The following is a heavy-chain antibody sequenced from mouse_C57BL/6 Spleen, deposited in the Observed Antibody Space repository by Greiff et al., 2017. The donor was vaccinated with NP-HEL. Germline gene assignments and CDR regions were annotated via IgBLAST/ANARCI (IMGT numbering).Heavy chain of an antibody. CDR3: ARNRGTYSNGWFAY. Sequence: VKLMESGPGLVQPSQSLSITCTVSGFSLTSYGVHWVRQSPGKGLEWLGVIWSGGSTDYNAAFISRLSISKDNSKSQVFFKMNSLQADDTAIYYCARNRGTYSNGWFAYWGQGTLVTVSA. V-gene: IGHV2-2*01. CDR1: GFSLTSYG. J-gene: IGHJ3*01. CDR2: IWSGGST. D-gene: IGHD2-5*01.